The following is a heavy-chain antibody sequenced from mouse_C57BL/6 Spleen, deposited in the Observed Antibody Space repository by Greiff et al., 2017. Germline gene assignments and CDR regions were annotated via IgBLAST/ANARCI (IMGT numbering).Heavy chain of an antibody. CDR1: GYTFTSYW. J-gene: IGHJ4*01. Sequence: QVQLQQPGAELVRPGSSVKLSCKASGYTFTSYWMDWVKQRPGQGLEWIGNIYPSDSETHYNQKFKDKATLTVDKSSSTAYMQLSSLTSEVSAVYYCARTYDDGAMDDWGQGTSVTVSS. V-gene: IGHV1-61*01. CDR3: ARTYDDGAMDD. CDR2: IYPSDSET. D-gene: IGHD2-10*02.